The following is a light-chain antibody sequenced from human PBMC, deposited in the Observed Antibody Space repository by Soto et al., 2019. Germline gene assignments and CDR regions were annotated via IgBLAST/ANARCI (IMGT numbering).Light chain of an antibody. CDR1: SSDVGRYNF. CDR2: EVT. V-gene: IGLV2-8*01. J-gene: IGLJ2*01. Sequence: QSALTQPPSASGSLGQSVTISCTGTSSDVGRYNFVSWYQQHPGKAPKVIIFEVTKRPSGVPGRFSGSRSGNTASLTVSGLQAEDEADYYCPSYTGSDRLLIGGGTKLTVL. CDR3: PSYTGSDRLL.